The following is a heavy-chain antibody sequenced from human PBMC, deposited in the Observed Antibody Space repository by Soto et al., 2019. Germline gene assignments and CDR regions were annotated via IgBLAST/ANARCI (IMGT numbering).Heavy chain of an antibody. V-gene: IGHV4-34*01. J-gene: IGHJ4*02. CDR2: VHHDGGI. D-gene: IGHD3-10*01. CDR3: SRGFGEQWPTSDY. Sequence: QVQLQQWGAGLLKPSETLSLTCAVYGGSFSGYHYTWIRQPPGKGLEWIGEVHHDGGINYNPSLASRVPISADASNNQFSLRLRSATAAHTAVFYCSRGFGEQWPTSDYWGQGTLVTVSS. CDR1: GGSFSGYH.